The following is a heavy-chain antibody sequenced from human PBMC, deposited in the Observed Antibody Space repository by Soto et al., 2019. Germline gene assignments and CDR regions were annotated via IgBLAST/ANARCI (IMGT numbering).Heavy chain of an antibody. J-gene: IGHJ6*02. V-gene: IGHV3-21*01. CDR1: GFTFSSYS. D-gene: IGHD5-18*01. Sequence: PGETLSLSCAASGFTFSSYSMNWVRQAPGKGLEWVSSINSSSSYIYYANSVTSRITISRVSANKSKYLQMISLRAVATAVYAFARDVLAMVDLGYYGMDVWGQGTTVTVSS. CDR3: ARDVLAMVDLGYYGMDV. CDR2: INSSSSYI.